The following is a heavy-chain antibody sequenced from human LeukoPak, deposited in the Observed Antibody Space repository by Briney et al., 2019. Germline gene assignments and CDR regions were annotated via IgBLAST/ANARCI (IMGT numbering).Heavy chain of an antibody. CDR2: ISGSGGST. D-gene: IGHD3-22*01. J-gene: IGHJ3*02. Sequence: GGSLRLSCAASGFTFSGYAMSWVRQAPGKGLEWVSAISGSGGSTYYADSVKGRFTISRDNSKNTLYLQMNSLRAEDTAVYYCAKTDSSGYYGSWGDAFDIWGQGTMVTVSS. CDR1: GFTFSGYA. V-gene: IGHV3-23*01. CDR3: AKTDSSGYYGSWGDAFDI.